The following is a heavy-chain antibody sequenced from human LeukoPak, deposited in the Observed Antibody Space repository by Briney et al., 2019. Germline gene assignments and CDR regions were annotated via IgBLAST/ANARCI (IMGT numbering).Heavy chain of an antibody. V-gene: IGHV1-18*01. J-gene: IGHJ4*02. Sequence: ASVKVSCKASGYTFTSYGIAWVRQAPGQGLEWMGWISGNNGHTNYAQKLQDRVTMTTDTSTSTAYMELRSLRSDDTAVYYCARDRRRVYGSGDYWGQGTLVTVSS. D-gene: IGHD3-10*01. CDR3: ARDRRRVYGSGDY. CDR2: ISGNNGHT. CDR1: GYTFTSYG.